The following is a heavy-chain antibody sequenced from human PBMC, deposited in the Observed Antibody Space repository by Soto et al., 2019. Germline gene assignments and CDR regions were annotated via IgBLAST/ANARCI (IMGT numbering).Heavy chain of an antibody. CDR1: GYTVTSYY. D-gene: IGHD2-21*02. CDR2: INPIVGST. V-gene: IGHV1-46*01. J-gene: IGHJ6*02. Sequence: GASGKVSGNASGYTVTSYYMHWVRQAPGQGLEWRGIINPIVGSTSYAQKFQGRVTITRDTSTSTVYMELSSLRSEDTAVYYCARDEGGNSVLYYYGMDVWGQGTTVTVSS. CDR3: ARDEGGNSVLYYYGMDV.